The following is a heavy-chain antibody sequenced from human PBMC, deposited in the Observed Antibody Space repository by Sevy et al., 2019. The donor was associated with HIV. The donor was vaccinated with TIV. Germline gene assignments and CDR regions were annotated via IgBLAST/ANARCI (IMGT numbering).Heavy chain of an antibody. V-gene: IGHV4-30-4*01. D-gene: IGHD4-4*01. CDR3: ARAYLQGSYYYYYGMDV. CDR2: IYYSGST. J-gene: IGHJ6*02. Sequence: SETLSLTCTVSGGSISSGDYYWSWIRQPPGKGLEWIGYIYYSGSTYYNPSLKSRVTISVDTSKNQFSLKLSSVTAADTAVYYCARAYLQGSYYYYYGMDVWGQGTTVTVSS. CDR1: GGSISSGDYY.